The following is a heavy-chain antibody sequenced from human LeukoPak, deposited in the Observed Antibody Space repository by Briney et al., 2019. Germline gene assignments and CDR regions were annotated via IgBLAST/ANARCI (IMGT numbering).Heavy chain of an antibody. Sequence: PSQTLSLTCAVSGGSISSGGYSWSWIRQPPGKGLEWIGYIYHSGSTYYNPSLKSRVTISVDRSKNQFSLKLSSVTAADTAVYYCARDLGGGDPYYFDYWGQGTLVTVSS. CDR2: IYHSGST. V-gene: IGHV4-30-2*01. D-gene: IGHD2-21*02. CDR3: ARDLGGGDPYYFDY. J-gene: IGHJ4*02. CDR1: GGSISSGGYS.